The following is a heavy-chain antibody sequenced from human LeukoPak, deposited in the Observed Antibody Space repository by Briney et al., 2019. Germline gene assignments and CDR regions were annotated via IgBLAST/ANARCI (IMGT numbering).Heavy chain of an antibody. CDR1: GDSINSYY. CDR3: ARQLRGEAVAGHLQPFDY. Sequence: SETLSLTCTVSGDSINSYYWNWIRQPPGKGLEWIGYIYYSGSPNYNPSLKSRVTISVDTSKNQFSLKLSSVTAADTAVYFCARQLRGEAVAGHLQPFDYWGQGTLVTVSS. J-gene: IGHJ4*02. V-gene: IGHV4-59*08. D-gene: IGHD6-19*01. CDR2: IYYSGSP.